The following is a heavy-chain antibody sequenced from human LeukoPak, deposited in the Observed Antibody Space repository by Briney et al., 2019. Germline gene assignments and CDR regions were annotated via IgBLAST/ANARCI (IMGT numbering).Heavy chain of an antibody. J-gene: IGHJ4*02. CDR2: ISSSGDST. D-gene: IGHD6-13*01. V-gene: IGHV3-23*01. CDR3: AKLRPTGIAAAGTPDY. CDR1: GFTFRSYA. Sequence: PGGSLRLSCAASGFTFRSYAMSWVRQAPGKGLEWVSAISSSGDSTYYADSVEGRFTISRDNSKNTLYLQMNSLRAEDTAMYYCAKLRPTGIAAAGTPDYWGQGTLVTVSS.